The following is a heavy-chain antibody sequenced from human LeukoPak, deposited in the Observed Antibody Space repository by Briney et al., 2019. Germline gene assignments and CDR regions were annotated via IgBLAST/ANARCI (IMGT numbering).Heavy chain of an antibody. D-gene: IGHD2-2*01. CDR3: ARGGCSSTSCLHDAFDI. Sequence: ASVKVSCKVSGYTLTELSMHWVRQAPGKGLEWMGGFDPGDGETIYAQKFQGRVTMTRDTSISTAYMELSRLRSDDTAVYYCARGGCSSTSCLHDAFDIWGQGTMVTVSS. J-gene: IGHJ3*02. V-gene: IGHV1-24*01. CDR2: FDPGDGET. CDR1: GYTLTELS.